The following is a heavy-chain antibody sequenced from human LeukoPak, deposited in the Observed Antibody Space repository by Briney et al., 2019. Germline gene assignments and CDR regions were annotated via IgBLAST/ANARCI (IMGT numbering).Heavy chain of an antibody. J-gene: IGHJ3*02. CDR2: IYYSGST. Sequence: PSETLSLTCTVSGGSISSYYWSWIRQPPGKGVEWIGYIYYSGSTNYNPSLKSRVTISVDTSNNHLSLKLRSVTAADTAVYYCARHVDTATGDAFDIWGQGTMVTVSS. D-gene: IGHD5-18*01. CDR3: ARHVDTATGDAFDI. V-gene: IGHV4-59*08. CDR1: GGSISSYY.